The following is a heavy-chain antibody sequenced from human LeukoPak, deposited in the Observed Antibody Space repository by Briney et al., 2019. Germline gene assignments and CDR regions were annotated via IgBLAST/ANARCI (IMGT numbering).Heavy chain of an antibody. CDR1: GASISSGSYY. CDR3: ARRVGATSHFDY. V-gene: IGHV4-61*02. Sequence: SETLSLTCTVSGASISSGSYYWNWIRQPAGKGLEWIGRIFASGSTNYNPSLKSRVTISVDTFKNQFSLKLTSVTAADTAVYYCARRVGATSHFDYWGQGTLVTVSS. D-gene: IGHD1-26*01. CDR2: IFASGST. J-gene: IGHJ4*02.